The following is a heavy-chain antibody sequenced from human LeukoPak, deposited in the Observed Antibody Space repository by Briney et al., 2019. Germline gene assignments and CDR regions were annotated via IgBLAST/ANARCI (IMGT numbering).Heavy chain of an antibody. CDR3: AKGSADYYGSGSLNY. J-gene: IGHJ4*02. Sequence: PGGSLRLSCAASGFTFSSYDKSWVRQAPGKGLEWVSVISGSGGTTYYADSVKGRFTISRDNSKNTLYLQMNSLRAEDTAVYYCAKGSADYYGSGSLNYWDQGTLVTVSS. D-gene: IGHD3-10*01. V-gene: IGHV3-23*01. CDR2: ISGSGGTT. CDR1: GFTFSSYD.